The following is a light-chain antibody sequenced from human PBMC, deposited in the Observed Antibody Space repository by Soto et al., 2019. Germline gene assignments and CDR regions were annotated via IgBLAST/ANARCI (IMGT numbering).Light chain of an antibody. J-gene: IGLJ1*01. CDR2: LNSDGSH. Sequence: QLVLTQSPSASASLGASVKLTCTLSSGHSSYAIAWHQQQPEKGPRYLMKLNSDGSHSKGDGIPDRFSGSSSGAERYLTISSLQSEDEADYYCQTWGTGIPVFGPGTKLTVL. CDR3: QTWGTGIPV. CDR1: SGHSSYA. V-gene: IGLV4-69*01.